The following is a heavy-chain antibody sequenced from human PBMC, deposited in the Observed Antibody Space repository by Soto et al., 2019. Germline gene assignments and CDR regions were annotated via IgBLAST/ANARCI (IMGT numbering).Heavy chain of an antibody. CDR1: GYTFSNYD. CDR2: VNPNNGDT. Sequence: QVQLVQSGAELKKPGASVKVSCKASGYTFSNYDMNWVRQATGQGPEWIGWVNPNNGDTGYAQMFQGRVTLTTNISTTTAYMELSSLRSEDTAIYYCGKVSRKGSGIDFDYWGQGTLITVSS. D-gene: IGHD3-10*01. J-gene: IGHJ4*02. V-gene: IGHV1-8*01. CDR3: GKVSRKGSGIDFDY.